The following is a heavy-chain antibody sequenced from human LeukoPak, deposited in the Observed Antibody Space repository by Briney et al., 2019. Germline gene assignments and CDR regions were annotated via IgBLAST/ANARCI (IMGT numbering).Heavy chain of an antibody. Sequence: GMCLRLSCAASGFTFSSYGMHWVRQAPGKGLEWVAVISYDGSNKYYANSVKGRFTISRDNSKNTLYLQMNSLRAEDTAVYYCASSLPRYSSSWYLFNYWGQGTLVTVSS. V-gene: IGHV3-30*03. CDR3: ASSLPRYSSSWYLFNY. CDR2: ISYDGSNK. D-gene: IGHD6-13*01. CDR1: GFTFSSYG. J-gene: IGHJ4*02.